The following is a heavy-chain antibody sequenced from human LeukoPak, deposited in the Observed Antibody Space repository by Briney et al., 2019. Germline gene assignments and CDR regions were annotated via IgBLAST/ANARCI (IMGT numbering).Heavy chain of an antibody. CDR1: GGTFSSYA. V-gene: IGHV1-8*02. CDR3: ARGTADAAMVNNY. CDR2: MNPNSGNT. Sequence: ASVKVSCKASGGTFSSYAINWVRQATGQGLEWMGWMNPNSGNTGYAQKFQGRVTMTRNTSISTAYMELSSLRSEDTAVYYCARGTADAAMVNNYWGQGTLVTVSS. J-gene: IGHJ4*02. D-gene: IGHD5-18*01.